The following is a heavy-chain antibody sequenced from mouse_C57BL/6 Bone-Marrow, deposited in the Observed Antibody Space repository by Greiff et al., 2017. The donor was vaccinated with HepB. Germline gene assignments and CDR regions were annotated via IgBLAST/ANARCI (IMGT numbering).Heavy chain of an antibody. J-gene: IGHJ1*03. CDR2: IDPSDSYT. V-gene: IGHV1-69*01. CDR1: GYTFTSYW. Sequence: VQLQQPGAELVMPGASVKLSCKASGYTFTSYWMHWVKQRPGQGLEWIGEIDPSDSYTNYNQKFKGKSTLTVDKSSSTAYMQLSSLTSEDSAVYYCARGKDGYFDVWGTGTTVTVSS. CDR3: ARGKDGYFDV.